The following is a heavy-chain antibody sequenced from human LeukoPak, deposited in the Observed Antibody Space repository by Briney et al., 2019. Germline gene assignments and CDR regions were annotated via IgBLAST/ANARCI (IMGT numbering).Heavy chain of an antibody. V-gene: IGHV4-61*02. CDR3: AREIAVTGTLRFDP. Sequence: PSETLSLTCTVSGGSISSGSYYWSWIRQPAGKGLEWIGRIYTSGSTNYNPSLKSRVTISVDTSKNQFSLKLSSVTATDTAVYYCAREIAVTGTLRFDPWGQGTLVTVSS. J-gene: IGHJ5*02. D-gene: IGHD6-19*01. CDR2: IYTSGST. CDR1: GGSISSGSYY.